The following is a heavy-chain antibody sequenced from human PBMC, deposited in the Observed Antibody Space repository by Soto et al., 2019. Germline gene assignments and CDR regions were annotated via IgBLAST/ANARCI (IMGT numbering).Heavy chain of an antibody. J-gene: IGHJ4*02. CDR3: AKNLMQWGGGGSSWYYFDY. CDR2: ISGSGGST. Sequence: GGSLRLSCAASGFTFSSYAMSWVRQAPGKGLEWVSAISGSGGSTYYADSVKGRFTISRDNSKNTLYLQMNSLRAEDTGVYYWAKNLMQWGGGGSSWYYFDYWGQGTLVTVSS. D-gene: IGHD6-13*01. CDR1: GFTFSSYA. V-gene: IGHV3-23*01.